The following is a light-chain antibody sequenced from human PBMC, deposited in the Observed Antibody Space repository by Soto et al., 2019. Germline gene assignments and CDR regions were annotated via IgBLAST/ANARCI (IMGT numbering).Light chain of an antibody. Sequence: DIHMTQSPSSLSASVXXRVTITCRASRGIRNDLGWYQQKPGKAPKRLIYAASNLRSGVPSRFSGSGFGTEFTLTISSLQPDDIATYYCQQYDSYSTFGGGTKVDIK. CDR1: RGIRND. V-gene: IGKV1-17*01. CDR3: QQYDSYST. CDR2: AAS. J-gene: IGKJ4*01.